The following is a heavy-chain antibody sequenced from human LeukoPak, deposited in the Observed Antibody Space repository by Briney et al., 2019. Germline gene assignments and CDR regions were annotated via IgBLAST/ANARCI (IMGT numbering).Heavy chain of an antibody. Sequence: SVKVSCKASGGTFSSYAISWVRQAPGQGLEWMGRIIPILGIANYAQKFQGRVTITADKSTSTAYMELSSLRSEDTAVYYCARSYPERRFYFDYWGQGTLVTVSS. CDR2: IIPILGIA. V-gene: IGHV1-69*04. CDR3: ARSYPERRFYFDY. D-gene: IGHD1-1*01. CDR1: GGTFSSYA. J-gene: IGHJ4*02.